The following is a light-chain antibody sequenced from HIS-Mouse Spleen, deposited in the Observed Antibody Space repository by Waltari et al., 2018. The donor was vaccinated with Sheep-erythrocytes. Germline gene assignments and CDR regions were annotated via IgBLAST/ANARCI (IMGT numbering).Light chain of an antibody. CDR2: QDS. CDR3: QAWDSSIVV. J-gene: IGLJ2*01. CDR1: NLGDKY. Sequence: SYELTQPPSVSVSPGQTASITCSGANLGDKYACWYQKKPGQSPVLVIYQDSKRPSGIPERFSGSNSGNTATLTISGTQAMDEADYYCQAWDSSIVVFGGGTKLTVL. V-gene: IGLV3-1*01.